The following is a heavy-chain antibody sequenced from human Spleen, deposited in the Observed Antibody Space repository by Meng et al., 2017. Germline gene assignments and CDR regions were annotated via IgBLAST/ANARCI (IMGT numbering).Heavy chain of an antibody. CDR1: GGSISSGGYY. D-gene: IGHD3-10*01. Sequence: LQESGPGLVKPSQTLSLPGTVSGGSISSGGYYWSWIRQHPGKGLEWIGYIYYSGSTYYNPSLKSRVTISVDTSKNQFSLKLSSVTAADTAVYYCAREVRLGEFLSQSNNWFDPWGQGTLVTVSS. V-gene: IGHV4-31*03. CDR3: AREVRLGEFLSQSNNWFDP. CDR2: IYYSGST. J-gene: IGHJ5*02.